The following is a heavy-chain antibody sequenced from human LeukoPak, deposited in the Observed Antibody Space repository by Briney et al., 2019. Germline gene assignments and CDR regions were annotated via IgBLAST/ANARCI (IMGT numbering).Heavy chain of an antibody. CDR2: ISYDGSNC. J-gene: IGHJ4*02. V-gene: IGHV3-30*03. CDR1: GFTFSRYG. Sequence: GGSLRLSCAASGFTFSRYGMHWVRQAPGKGLEWVAVISYDGSNCYYADSVKGRFTISRDNSKNTNTLYLQMNSLRAEDTAVYYCARAEGYSGDGGDYWGQGTLVTVSS. CDR3: ARAEGYSGDGGDY. D-gene: IGHD5-12*01.